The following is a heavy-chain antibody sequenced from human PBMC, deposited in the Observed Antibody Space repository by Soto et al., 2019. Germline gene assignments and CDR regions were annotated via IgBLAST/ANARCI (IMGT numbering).Heavy chain of an antibody. J-gene: IGHJ4*02. CDR2: ISSDGSGT. CDR3: VITPGY. Sequence: GGSLRLSCAASGFTFSSYSMNWVRQAPGKGLEWVSSISSDGSGTSYADSVKGRFTISRDNAKNTLYLQMNSLRAEDTAVYYCVITPGYWGQGTLVTVS. CDR1: GFTFSSYS. D-gene: IGHD1-20*01. V-gene: IGHV3-74*01.